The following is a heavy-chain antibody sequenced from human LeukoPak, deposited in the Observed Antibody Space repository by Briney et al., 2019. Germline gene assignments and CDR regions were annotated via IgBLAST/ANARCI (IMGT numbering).Heavy chain of an antibody. CDR3: AREMDYYDSSGSVDY. Sequence: ASVKVSCKASGYTFTSYAMHWVRQAPGQRLEWMGWINAGNGNTKYSQKFQGRVTITRDTSASTAYMELSSLRSEDTAVYYCAREMDYYDSSGSVDYWGQGTLVTVSS. CDR1: GYTFTSYA. V-gene: IGHV1-3*01. J-gene: IGHJ4*02. CDR2: INAGNGNT. D-gene: IGHD3-22*01.